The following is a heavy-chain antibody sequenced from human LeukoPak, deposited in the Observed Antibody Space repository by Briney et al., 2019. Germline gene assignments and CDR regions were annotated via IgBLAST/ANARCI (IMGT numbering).Heavy chain of an antibody. J-gene: IGHJ4*02. CDR2: IKEDGSEK. CDR3: ATSTYYYDS. CDR1: GFTFSTYW. V-gene: IGHV3-7*05. Sequence: PGGSLRLSCAASGFTFSTYWMNWVRQAPGKGLEWVANIKEDGSEKHYVDSVKGRFTISRDNAKNSLYLQMNSLRAEDTAVYYCATSTYYYDSWGQGTLVTVSS.